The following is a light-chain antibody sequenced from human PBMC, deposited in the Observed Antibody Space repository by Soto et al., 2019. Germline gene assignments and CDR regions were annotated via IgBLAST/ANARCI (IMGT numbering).Light chain of an antibody. V-gene: IGKV3-11*01. Sequence: WTQSPATLYLTTGERATLSCRSSQSIIGYLAWYQQKPGQAPRLLIYDASNRATGIPARFSGSGSGTDFTLTISSLEPEDFAVYYCQQRSNRRSIT. CDR1: QSIIGY. J-gene: IGKJ5*01. CDR2: DAS. CDR3: QQRSNRRSIT.